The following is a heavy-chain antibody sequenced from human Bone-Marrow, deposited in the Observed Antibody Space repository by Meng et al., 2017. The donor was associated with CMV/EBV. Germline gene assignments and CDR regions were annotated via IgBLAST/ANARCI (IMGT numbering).Heavy chain of an antibody. CDR1: GGTFSSYA. Sequence: SVKVSCKASGGTFSSYAISWVRQAPGQGLEWMGGIIPIFGTANYAQKFQGRVTMTTDTSTSTAYMELRSLRSDDTAVYYCARLDGVATTPLLWGQGTLVTVSS. CDR2: IIPIFGTA. CDR3: ARLDGVATTPLL. J-gene: IGHJ4*02. V-gene: IGHV1-69*05. D-gene: IGHD5-12*01.